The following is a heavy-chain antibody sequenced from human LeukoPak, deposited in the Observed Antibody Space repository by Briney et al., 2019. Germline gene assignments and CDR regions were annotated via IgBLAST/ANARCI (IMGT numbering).Heavy chain of an antibody. Sequence: GGSLRLSCAASGFTFSDYYMSWIRQAPGKGLEWVSYISSSATTIYYADSVKGRFTISRDNAKNSLYLQMNSLRAEDTALYYCAKSPSGYYEDWFDPWGQGTLVTVSS. J-gene: IGHJ5*02. V-gene: IGHV3-11*01. CDR3: AKSPSGYYEDWFDP. CDR1: GFTFSDYY. CDR2: ISSSATTI. D-gene: IGHD3-22*01.